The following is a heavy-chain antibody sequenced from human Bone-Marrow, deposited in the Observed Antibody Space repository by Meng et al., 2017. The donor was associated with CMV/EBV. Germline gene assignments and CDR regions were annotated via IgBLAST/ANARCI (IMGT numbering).Heavy chain of an antibody. Sequence: GESLKISCAASGFTFSSYSMNWVRQAPGKGLEWVSYISSSSSTIHYADSVKGRFTISRDNAKNSLYLQMNSLRAEDTAVYYCARHRADYYFDYWGQGTLVTVSS. V-gene: IGHV3-48*04. J-gene: IGHJ4*02. D-gene: IGHD2-21*02. CDR1: GFTFSSYS. CDR3: ARHRADYYFDY. CDR2: ISSSSSTI.